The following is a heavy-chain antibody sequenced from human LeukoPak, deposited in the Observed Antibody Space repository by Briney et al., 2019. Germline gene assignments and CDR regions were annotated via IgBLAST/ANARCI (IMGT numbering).Heavy chain of an antibody. CDR1: GFTFSSYC. CDR3: ARGYYGMDV. D-gene: IGHD1-20*01. Sequence: GGSLRLSCAASGFTFSSYCMNWVRQAPGKGLEWVAYIKQDGNDKYYADSVKGRFTISRDNAKNSLYLEMNSLRAEDTAVYYCARGYYGMDVWGQGTTVTVSS. CDR2: IKQDGNDK. J-gene: IGHJ6*02. V-gene: IGHV3-7*01.